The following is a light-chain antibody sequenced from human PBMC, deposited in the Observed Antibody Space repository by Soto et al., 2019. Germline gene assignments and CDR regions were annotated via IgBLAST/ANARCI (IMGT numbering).Light chain of an antibody. CDR3: SSFTTSRFYV. Sequence: QSVLTQPRSVSGSPGQSITISCTGSTSDVGAYSFASWYQQHPGAAPKLLIHDVNKRPPGVPDRFSASKSGNTASLTISGLQAEDEADYYCSSFTTSRFYVFGPGTKVTVL. CDR1: TSDVGAYSF. J-gene: IGLJ1*01. CDR2: DVN. V-gene: IGLV2-11*01.